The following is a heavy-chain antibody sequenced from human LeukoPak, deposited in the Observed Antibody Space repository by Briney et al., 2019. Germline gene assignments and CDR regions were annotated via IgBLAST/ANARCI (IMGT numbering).Heavy chain of an antibody. CDR1: GGSISSGGYY. CDR3: ARESVVPAASQDY. Sequence: PSETLSLTCTVSGGSISSGGYYWSWIRQPPGKGLEWIGYIYHSGSTYYNPSLKSRVTISVDRSKNQFSLKLSSVTAADTAVYYCARESVVPAASQDYWGQGTLVTVSS. J-gene: IGHJ4*02. V-gene: IGHV4-30-2*01. D-gene: IGHD2-2*01. CDR2: IYHSGST.